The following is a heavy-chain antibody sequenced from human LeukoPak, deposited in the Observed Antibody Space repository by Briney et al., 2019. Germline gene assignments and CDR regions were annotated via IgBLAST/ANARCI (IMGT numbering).Heavy chain of an antibody. CDR1: GFTFSSYA. V-gene: IGHV3-30*04. CDR2: ISYDGSNK. Sequence: GRSLRLSCAASGFTFSSYAMHWVRQAPGKGLEWVAVISYDGSNKYYADSVKGRFTISRDNSKNTLYLQMNSLRAEDTAVYYCARGPAPRDYYYYGMDVWGQGTTVTVSS. CDR3: ARGPAPRDYYYYGMDV. J-gene: IGHJ6*02.